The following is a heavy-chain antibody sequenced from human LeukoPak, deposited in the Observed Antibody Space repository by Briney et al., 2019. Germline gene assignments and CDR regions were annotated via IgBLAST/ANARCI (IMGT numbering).Heavy chain of an antibody. CDR1: GSSIRDGYY. J-gene: IGHJ4*02. CDR3: ARDMGLGRIGYNYGASDY. D-gene: IGHD5-24*01. V-gene: IGHV4-38-2*02. CDR2: MYYTGNI. Sequence: SETLSLTCDDSGSSIRDGYYWGWIRQPPGKGLEWIGAMYYTGNIFYNPSLESRVTISVDTSKNRFSQQLITGNAADTAVYFCARDMGLGRIGYNYGASDYWSPGTLVTVSS.